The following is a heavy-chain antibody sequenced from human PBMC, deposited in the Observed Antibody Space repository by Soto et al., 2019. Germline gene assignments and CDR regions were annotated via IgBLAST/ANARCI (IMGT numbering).Heavy chain of an antibody. V-gene: IGHV1-69*02. CDR1: GGTFSSYT. CDR3: ARGQIVVVPAAPTHPYYYYYYYMDV. Sequence: ASVKVSCKASGGTFSSYTISWVRQAPGQGLEWMGRIIPILGIANYAQKFQGRVTITADKSTSTAYMELSSLRSEDTAVYYCARGQIVVVPAAPTHPYYYYYYYMDVWGKGTTVTVSS. D-gene: IGHD2-2*01. CDR2: IIPILGIA. J-gene: IGHJ6*03.